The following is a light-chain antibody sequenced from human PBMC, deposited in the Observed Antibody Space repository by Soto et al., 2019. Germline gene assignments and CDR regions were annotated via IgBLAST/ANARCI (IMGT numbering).Light chain of an antibody. CDR2: EGS. Sequence: QSVLTQPGSVSGSPGQSITISCTGTSSDVGSYNLVSWYQQHPGKAPKLMIYEGSKRPSGVSNRFSGSKSGNTASLTISGLQAEDEADYYCCSYAGSSTVVFGGGTKVTVL. J-gene: IGLJ2*01. CDR3: CSYAGSSTVV. CDR1: SSDVGSYNL. V-gene: IGLV2-23*01.